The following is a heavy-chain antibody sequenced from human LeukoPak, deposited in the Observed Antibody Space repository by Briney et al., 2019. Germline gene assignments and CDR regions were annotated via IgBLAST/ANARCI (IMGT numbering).Heavy chain of an antibody. CDR2: ISSSSSTI. Sequence: GGSLRLSCAASGFTFSSYSMNWVRQAPGKGLEWVSYISSSSSTIYYADSVKGRFTISKDNAKDSLYLQMNSLRAEDTAVYYCARRTGTTISWFDAWGQGTLVTVSS. CDR1: GFTFSSYS. D-gene: IGHD1-7*01. J-gene: IGHJ5*02. CDR3: ARRTGTTISWFDA. V-gene: IGHV3-48*04.